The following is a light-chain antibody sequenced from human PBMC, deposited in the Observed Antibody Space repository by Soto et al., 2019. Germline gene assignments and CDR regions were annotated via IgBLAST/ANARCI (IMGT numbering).Light chain of an antibody. V-gene: IGLV1-51*01. CDR3: GAWDNSLDAYV. J-gene: IGLJ1*01. Sequence: QPVLTQPPSVSAAPGQKVTISCSGSGSNIGNNYVSWYQQLPGTAPKLLIYDNDKRPSGIRDRFSGSKSGTSATLGITGLQTGDEADYYCGAWDNSLDAYVFGTATKLTVL. CDR2: DND. CDR1: GSNIGNNY.